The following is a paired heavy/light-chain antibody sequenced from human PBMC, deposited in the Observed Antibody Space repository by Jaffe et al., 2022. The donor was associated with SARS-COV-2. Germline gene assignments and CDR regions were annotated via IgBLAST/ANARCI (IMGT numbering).Heavy chain of an antibody. CDR2: IKEDGSQK. CDR1: GFTFSSYW. Sequence: EVHLVVSGGGLVQPGGSLRLSCAASGFTFSSYWMSWVRQAPGKGLEWVAEIKEDGSQKYYMDSVKGRFTISRDNAKNSLFLQMNSLRAEDTAVYYCASFYHEWGQGTLITVSS. V-gene: IGHV3-7*01. CDR3: ASFYHE. J-gene: IGHJ4*02.
Light chain of an antibody. Sequence: QAGLTQPPSVSKGLRQTATLTCTGNSNNVGNQGAAWLLQHQGHPPKLLFSRNNNRPSGISERLSASRSGNTASLTITGLQPEDEADYYCSAWDTGLSAWVFGGGTKLTVL. CDR1: SNNVGNQG. CDR3: SAWDTGLSAWV. CDR2: RNN. V-gene: IGLV10-54*01. J-gene: IGLJ3*02.